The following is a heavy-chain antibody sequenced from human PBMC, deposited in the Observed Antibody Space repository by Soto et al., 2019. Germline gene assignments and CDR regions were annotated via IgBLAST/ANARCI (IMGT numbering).Heavy chain of an antibody. V-gene: IGHV1-46*01. CDR2: INPSGDST. D-gene: IGHD3-16*02. J-gene: IGHJ4*02. CDR1: GYTFTSYY. CDR3: ARWYYDYVWGSYRSAHFDY. Sequence: ASVKVSCKASGYTFTSYYMHWVRQAPGQGLEWMGIINPSGDSTSYAQKFQGRVTMTRDTSTSTVYMELSSLRSEDTAVYYCARWYYDYVWGSYRSAHFDYWGQGTLVNVSS.